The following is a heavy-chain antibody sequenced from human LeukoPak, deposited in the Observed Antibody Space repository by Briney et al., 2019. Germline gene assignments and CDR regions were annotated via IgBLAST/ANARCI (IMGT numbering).Heavy chain of an antibody. CDR2: INHSGST. D-gene: IGHD5-18*01. CDR1: GGSFRGYY. Sequence: SETLSLTCAVYGGSFRGYYWSWIRQPPGKGLEWIGEINHSGSTNYNPSLKSRVTISVDTSKNQFSLKLSSVTAADTAVYYCARGAALGLYSYGYYFDYWGQGTLVTVSS. CDR3: ARGAALGLYSYGYYFDY. V-gene: IGHV4-34*01. J-gene: IGHJ4*02.